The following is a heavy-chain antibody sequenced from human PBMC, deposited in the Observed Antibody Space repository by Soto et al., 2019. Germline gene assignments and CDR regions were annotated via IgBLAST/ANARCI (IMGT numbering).Heavy chain of an antibody. Sequence: PGGSLRLSCAASGFTFSSYAMHWVRQAPGKGLEWVAVISYDGSNKYYADSVKGRFTISRDNSKNTLYLQMNGLRAEDTAVYYCARGDDKGSDDFDYWGQGTLVTVSS. J-gene: IGHJ4*02. CDR1: GFTFSSYA. CDR2: ISYDGSNK. CDR3: ARGDDKGSDDFDY. D-gene: IGHD1-26*01. V-gene: IGHV3-30-3*01.